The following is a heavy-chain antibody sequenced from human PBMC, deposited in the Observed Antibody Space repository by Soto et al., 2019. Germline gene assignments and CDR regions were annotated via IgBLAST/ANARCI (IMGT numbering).Heavy chain of an antibody. J-gene: IGHJ5*02. CDR3: ARHSLALRKNNWFDP. D-gene: IGHD3-3*02. Sequence: SETLSLTCTVSGDSIISSDFYWGWVRQPPGKGLEWIGSIFYLGSSYYNPSLKSRVTMSVDTSKNQFSLRLRSVTAADTALYFCARHSLALRKNNWFDPWGQGIMVTVS. CDR1: GDSIISSDFY. CDR2: IFYLGSS. V-gene: IGHV4-39*01.